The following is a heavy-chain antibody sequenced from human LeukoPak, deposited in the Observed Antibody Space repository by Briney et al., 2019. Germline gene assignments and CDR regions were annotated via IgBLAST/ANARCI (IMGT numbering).Heavy chain of an antibody. J-gene: IGHJ4*02. Sequence: SETLSLTCAVSGGSISSGWWWSWVRQPPGKGLEWIAEIHHSGSTHYNPSLKSRLSISVDKSKNQFSLKLTSMAAADTAVYCCARNGDYSMDYWGQGTLVTVSS. D-gene: IGHD2-15*01. V-gene: IGHV4-4*01. CDR1: GGSISSGWW. CDR2: IHHSGST. CDR3: ARNGDYSMDY.